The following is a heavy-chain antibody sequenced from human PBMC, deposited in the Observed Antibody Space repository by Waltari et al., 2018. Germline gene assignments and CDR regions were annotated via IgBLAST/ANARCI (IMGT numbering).Heavy chain of an antibody. D-gene: IGHD1-20*01. CDR1: GGSISSGGYY. Sequence: QVQLQESGPGLVNPSQTLSLTCTVSGGSISSGGYYWSWIRQHPGKGLEWIGYIYYSGSTYYNPSLKSRVTISVDTSKNQFSLKLSSVTATDTAVYYCAREGLSITGTARAFDIWGQGTMVTVSS. CDR3: AREGLSITGTARAFDI. J-gene: IGHJ3*02. V-gene: IGHV4-31*03. CDR2: IYYSGST.